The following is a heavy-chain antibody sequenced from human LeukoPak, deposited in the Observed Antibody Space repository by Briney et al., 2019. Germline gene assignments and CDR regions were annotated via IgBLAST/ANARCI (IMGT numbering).Heavy chain of an antibody. CDR2: ISGTGSRT. V-gene: IGHV3-23*01. CDR1: GFTFSNYA. CDR3: AKELDGSGYYGPDY. J-gene: IGHJ4*02. D-gene: IGHD3-22*01. Sequence: PGGSLRLSCAASGFTFSNYAMIWVRQAPGKGLEWIATISGTGSRTYYANSVRGRFSISRDNSRNTLYLQRSSLRVEDTAVCYCAKELDGSGYYGPDYWGRGTLVTVSS.